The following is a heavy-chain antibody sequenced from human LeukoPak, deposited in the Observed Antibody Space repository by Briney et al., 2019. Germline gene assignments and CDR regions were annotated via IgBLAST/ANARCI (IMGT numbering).Heavy chain of an antibody. CDR3: ARGPIAAAGYYYYYYGMDV. CDR2: TYYRSKWYN. V-gene: IGHV6-1*01. J-gene: IGHJ6*02. D-gene: IGHD6-13*01. Sequence: SQTLSLTSAISGDSVSSNSAAWNWLRQSPSRGLEWLGRTYYRSKWYNDYAASVKSRITINPDTSKNQFSLQLNSVTPEDTAVYYCARGPIAAAGYYYYYYGMDVWGQGTTVTVSS. CDR1: GDSVSSNSAA.